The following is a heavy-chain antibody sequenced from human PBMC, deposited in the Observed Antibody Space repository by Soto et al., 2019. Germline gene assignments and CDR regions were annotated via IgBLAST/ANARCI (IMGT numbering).Heavy chain of an antibody. J-gene: IGHJ5*02. D-gene: IGHD6-13*01. Sequence: QVQLVQSGAEVKKPGSSVKVSCKASGGTFSSYAISWVRQAPGQGLEWMGGIIPIFGTANYAQKFQGRVTITADESTSTAYTELSSLRSEDTAVYYCASQRRLRGAYSSSWYWFDPWGQGTLVTVSS. CDR1: GGTFSSYA. V-gene: IGHV1-69*01. CDR2: IIPIFGTA. CDR3: ASQRRLRGAYSSSWYWFDP.